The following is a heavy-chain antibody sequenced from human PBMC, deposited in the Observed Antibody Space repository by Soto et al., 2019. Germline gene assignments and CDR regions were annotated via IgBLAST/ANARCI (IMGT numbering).Heavy chain of an antibody. V-gene: IGHV4-39*01. J-gene: IGHJ4*02. CDR1: GGSVNSPNYY. CDR3: GTAALDTNRHPDFDH. D-gene: IGHD6-25*01. Sequence: SETLSLTCTVSGGSVNSPNYYWGWIRQPPGKGLEWIGSIYNSATTYYNPSLKTRVTISADTSRNQFSLNLRSVTAADTAMYYCGTAALDTNRHPDFDHWGQGALVTVSS. CDR2: IYNSATT.